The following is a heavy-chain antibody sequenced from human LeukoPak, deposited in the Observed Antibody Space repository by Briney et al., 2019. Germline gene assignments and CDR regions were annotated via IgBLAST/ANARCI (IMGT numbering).Heavy chain of an antibody. CDR3: ARLERMRVLFPSYGHRYYYYCMDV. J-gene: IGHJ6*03. D-gene: IGHD5-18*01. Sequence: PSETLSLTCAVSGGSISSSNWWSWVRQPPGKGLEWIGEIYHSGSTNYNPSLKSRVTISVDTSKNQFSLKLSSVTAADTAVYYCARLERMRVLFPSYGHRYYYYCMDVWGKGTTVTISS. CDR2: IYHSGST. V-gene: IGHV4-4*02. CDR1: GGSISSSNW.